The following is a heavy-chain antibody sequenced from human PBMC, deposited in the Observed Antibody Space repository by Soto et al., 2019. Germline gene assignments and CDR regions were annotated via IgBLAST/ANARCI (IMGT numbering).Heavy chain of an antibody. CDR2: ISYDGSNK. V-gene: IGHV3-30-3*01. J-gene: IGHJ4*02. CDR1: GFTFSSYA. CDR3: AREGQLRYFDWTFDY. Sequence: GGSLRLSCAASGFTFSSYAMHWVRQAPGKGLEWVAVISYDGSNKYYADSVKGRFTISRDNSKNTLYLQMNSLRAEDTAVYYCAREGQLRYFDWTFDYWGQGTLVTVSS. D-gene: IGHD3-9*01.